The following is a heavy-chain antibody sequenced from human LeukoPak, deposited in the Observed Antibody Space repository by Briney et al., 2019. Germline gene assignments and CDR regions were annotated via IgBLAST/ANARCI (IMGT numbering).Heavy chain of an antibody. J-gene: IGHJ4*02. D-gene: IGHD6-19*01. CDR2: IKSDLYGGSI. V-gene: IGHV3-15*01. Sequence: GVSLRLSCVASGFTFADAWMSGVRQSPGKGLEGVGRIKSDLYGGSIDYAASVKGRFTVSRDDSKNTVSLQMNSLKNEDTAVYYCSNHRIEGAGHDVDWGQGTLVTVSS. CDR3: SNHRIEGAGHDVD. CDR1: GFTFADAW.